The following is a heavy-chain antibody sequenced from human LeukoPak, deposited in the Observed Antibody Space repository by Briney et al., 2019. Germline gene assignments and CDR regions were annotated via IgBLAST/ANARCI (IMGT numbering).Heavy chain of an antibody. J-gene: IGHJ6*03. Sequence: ASVKVSCKASGYTFTSYAMNWVRQAPGQGLEWMGWINTNTGNPTYAQGFTGRFVFSLDTSVSTAYLQISSLKAEDTAVYYCAGWGHYYGSGGGYYYYYYMDVWGKGTTVTVSS. CDR2: INTNTGNP. D-gene: IGHD3-10*01. CDR3: AGWGHYYGSGGGYYYYYYMDV. V-gene: IGHV7-4-1*02. CDR1: GYTFTSYA.